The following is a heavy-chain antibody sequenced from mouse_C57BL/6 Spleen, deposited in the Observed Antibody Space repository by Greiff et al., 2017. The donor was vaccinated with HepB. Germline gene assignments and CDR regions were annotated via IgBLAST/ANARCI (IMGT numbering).Heavy chain of an antibody. V-gene: IGHV1-42*01. J-gene: IGHJ4*01. D-gene: IGHD1-1*01. CDR3: ARRGTTVVDYYAMDY. CDR2: INPSTGGT. CDR1: GYSFTGYY. Sequence: VQLQQSGPELVKPGASVKISCKASGYSFTGYYMNWVKQSPEKSLEWIGEINPSTGGTTYNQKFKAKATLTVDKSSSTAYMQLKSLTSEDSAVYYCARRGTTVVDYYAMDYWGQGTSVTVSS.